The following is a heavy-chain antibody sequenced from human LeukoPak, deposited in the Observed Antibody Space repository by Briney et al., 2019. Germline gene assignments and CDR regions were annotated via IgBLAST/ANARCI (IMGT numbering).Heavy chain of an antibody. CDR1: GFAFSGQA. J-gene: IGHJ3*02. Sequence: GGSLRLSCVASGFAFSGQAMGWVRQSPGKGLEWVSVISDSGTLTYYTDSVKGRFTISRDNSKNTLFLQMNSLRSDDTAVYYCAREQTFLVVPAAIDAFDIWGQGTMVTVSS. V-gene: IGHV3-23*01. CDR3: AREQTFLVVPAAIDAFDI. D-gene: IGHD2-2*01. CDR2: ISDSGTLT.